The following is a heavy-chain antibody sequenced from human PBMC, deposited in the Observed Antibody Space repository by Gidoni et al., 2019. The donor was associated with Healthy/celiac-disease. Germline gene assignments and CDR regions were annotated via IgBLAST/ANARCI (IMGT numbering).Heavy chain of an antibody. J-gene: IGHJ6*02. CDR2: ISAYNGNT. V-gene: IGHV1-18*01. Sequence: QVQLVQSGVEVKKPGASVKVSCKASGYTFTSYGISWVRQAPGQGLEWMGWISAYNGNTNYAQKLQGRVTMTTDTSTSTAYMELRSLRSDDTAVYYFARDPPKGIAPYYYYYGMDVWGQGTTVTVSS. CDR3: ARDPPKGIAPYYYYYGMDV. D-gene: IGHD6-13*01. CDR1: GYTFTSYG.